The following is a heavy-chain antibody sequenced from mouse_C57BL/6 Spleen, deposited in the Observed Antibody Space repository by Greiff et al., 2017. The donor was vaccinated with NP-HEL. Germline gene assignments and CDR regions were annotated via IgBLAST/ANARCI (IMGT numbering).Heavy chain of an antibody. CDR2: IDPSDSYT. CDR1: GYTFTSYW. Sequence: QVQLQQPGAELVMPGASVKLSCKASGYTFTSYWMHWVKQRPGQGLEWLGEIDPSDSYTNYNQKFKGKSTLTVDKSSSTAYMQLSSLTSENSAVYYCARERRMDYWGQGTSVTVSS. V-gene: IGHV1-69*01. J-gene: IGHJ4*01. CDR3: ARERRMDY.